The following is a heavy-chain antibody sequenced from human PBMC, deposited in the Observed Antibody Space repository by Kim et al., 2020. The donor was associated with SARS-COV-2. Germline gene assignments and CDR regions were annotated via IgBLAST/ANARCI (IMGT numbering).Heavy chain of an antibody. CDR2: ISSSSSTI. CDR3: ARVGPTIVVVTATLVGYFDY. CDR1: GFTFSSYS. J-gene: IGHJ4*02. V-gene: IGHV3-48*02. Sequence: GGSLRLSCAASGFTFSSYSMNWVRQAPGKGLEWVSYISSSSSTIYYADSVKGRFTISRDNAKNSLYLQMNSLRDEDTAVYYCARVGPTIVVVTATLVGYFDYWGQGTLVTVSS. D-gene: IGHD2-21*02.